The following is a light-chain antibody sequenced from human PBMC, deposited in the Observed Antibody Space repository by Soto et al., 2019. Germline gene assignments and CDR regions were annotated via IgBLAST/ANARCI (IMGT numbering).Light chain of an antibody. J-gene: IGKJ1*01. CDR3: QQYNTSTWT. CDR1: QSISSW. V-gene: IGKV1-5*01. Sequence: DIQVTQSPSTLSASVGDRVTFTCRASQSISSWLAWYQQKPGRAPKLLIYDASTLESGVPSRFSGSGSGTEFTLTISRLQPDDFATYYCQQYNTSTWTFGQGTKVEIK. CDR2: DAS.